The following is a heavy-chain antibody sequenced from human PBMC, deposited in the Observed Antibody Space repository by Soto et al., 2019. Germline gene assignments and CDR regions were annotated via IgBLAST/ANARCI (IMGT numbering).Heavy chain of an antibody. CDR2: IIPIFGTA. V-gene: IGHV1-69*12. D-gene: IGHD3-22*01. CDR1: GGTFSSYA. J-gene: IGHJ6*02. Sequence: QVQLVQSGAEVKKPGSSVKVSCKASGGTFSSYAISWVRQAPGQGLEWMGGIIPIFGTANYAQKFQGRVTIXAXEXXSTDYMELSSLRSEDTAVYYCARDQDVSNYHGMDVWGQGTTVTVSS. CDR3: ARDQDVSNYHGMDV.